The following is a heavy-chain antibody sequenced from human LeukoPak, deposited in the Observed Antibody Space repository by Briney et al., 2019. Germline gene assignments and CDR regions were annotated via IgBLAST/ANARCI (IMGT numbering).Heavy chain of an antibody. CDR1: GYTFTSYY. Sequence: ASVKVSCKASGYTFTSYYMHWVRQAPGQGLEWMGIINPSGGSTSYAQKFQGRVTMTRDASTSTVYMELSSLRSEDTAVYYCARGAYYYDSSGPFDYWGQGTLVTVSS. D-gene: IGHD3-22*01. CDR3: ARGAYYYDSSGPFDY. CDR2: INPSGGST. J-gene: IGHJ4*02. V-gene: IGHV1-46*01.